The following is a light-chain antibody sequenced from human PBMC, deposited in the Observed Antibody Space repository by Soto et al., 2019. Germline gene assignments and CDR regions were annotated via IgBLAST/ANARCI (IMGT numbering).Light chain of an antibody. Sequence: DIQMTQSPSTLSASVGDTVTITCRASQTISSRLAWYQQKPGKAPKLLIYQASSLESGVPSRFSGSGSGTEFTLTITSLQPDDFATYYCQHQDHYFRTFGQGTKVDLK. CDR1: QTISSR. J-gene: IGKJ1*01. V-gene: IGKV1-5*03. CDR2: QAS. CDR3: QHQDHYFRT.